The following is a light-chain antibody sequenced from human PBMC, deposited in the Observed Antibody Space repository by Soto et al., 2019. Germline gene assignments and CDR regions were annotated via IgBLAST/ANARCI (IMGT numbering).Light chain of an antibody. V-gene: IGLV4-69*01. CDR3: QTWGTGTVV. CDR2: LNSDGSH. CDR1: SGHSSYA. J-gene: IGLJ2*01. Sequence: QLVLTQSPSASASPGASVKLTCNLSSGHSSYAIAWHQQQPEKGPRYLMKLNSDGSHNKGDGIPDRFSGSSSGAERYLTSSSLQSEDEADYYCQTWGTGTVVFGGGTKLTVL.